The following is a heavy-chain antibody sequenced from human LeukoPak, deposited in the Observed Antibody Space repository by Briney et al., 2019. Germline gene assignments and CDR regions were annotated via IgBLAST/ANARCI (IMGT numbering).Heavy chain of an antibody. CDR3: ARDLGDWFTDY. V-gene: IGHV4-38-2*02. CDR1: GYSISSNYY. D-gene: IGHD2-21*01. CDR2: IDHSGSP. Sequence: SETLSLTCTVPGYSISSNYYWGWIRQPPGKGLEWIGSIDHSGSPYYNPSLKSRVTISRDTSKNQFSLKLSSVTAADTALYYCARDLGDWFTDYWGQGTLVTVSS. J-gene: IGHJ4*02.